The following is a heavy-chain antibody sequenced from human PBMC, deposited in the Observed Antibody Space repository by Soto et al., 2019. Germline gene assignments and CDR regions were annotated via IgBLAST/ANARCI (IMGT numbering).Heavy chain of an antibody. CDR3: AKARGGFSWSHFDY. J-gene: IGHJ4*02. V-gene: IGHV3-23*01. D-gene: IGHD1-26*01. CDR1: GFTFSSYA. Sequence: PGGSLRLSCAASGFTFSSYAMSWVRQAPGKGLEWVSAISGSGGSTYYADSVKGRFTISRDNSKNALYLQMSSLRAEDTAVYYCAKARGGFSWSHFDYWGQGTLVTVSS. CDR2: ISGSGGST.